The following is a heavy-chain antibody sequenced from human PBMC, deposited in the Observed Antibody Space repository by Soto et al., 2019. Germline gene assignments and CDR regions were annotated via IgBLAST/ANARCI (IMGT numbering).Heavy chain of an antibody. V-gene: IGHV3-30-3*01. CDR1: GFTFSSYA. Sequence: GGSLRLSCAASGFTFSSYAMHWVRQAPGKGLEWVAVISYDGSNKYYADSVKGRFTISRDNSKNTLYLQMNSLRAEDTAVYHCASAEGGLGYCSGGSCYAVDYWGQGTLVTVSS. CDR2: ISYDGSNK. J-gene: IGHJ4*02. D-gene: IGHD2-15*01. CDR3: ASAEGGLGYCSGGSCYAVDY.